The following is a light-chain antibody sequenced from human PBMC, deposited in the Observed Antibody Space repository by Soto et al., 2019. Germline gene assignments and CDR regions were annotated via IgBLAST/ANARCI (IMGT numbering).Light chain of an antibody. CDR3: QQNYTNPLT. V-gene: IGKV1-5*03. J-gene: IGKJ1*01. Sequence: DIQMTQSPSILSASVCDRVTVPCRASQSISSCLAWYQQKPGKAPNLLIYTASHLENGVPSRFSGSGSGTEFTLTISSLQPGDFATYYCQQNYTNPLTFGQGTKVDIK. CDR2: TAS. CDR1: QSISSC.